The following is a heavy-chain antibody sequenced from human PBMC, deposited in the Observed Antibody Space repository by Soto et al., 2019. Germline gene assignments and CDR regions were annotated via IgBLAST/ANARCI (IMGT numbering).Heavy chain of an antibody. Sequence: SETLSLTCTVSGGSIYTGGFYWSWIRQLPGKGLEWLGYIYYTGSTQYTPSLKSRLTISTDTSDNQFSLRLTSVTAADTAVYYCAPYLVTSRTRVHYCGQGTMVTVSS. CDR3: APYLVTSRTRVHY. CDR2: IYYTGST. CDR1: GGSIYTGGFY. D-gene: IGHD1-26*01. J-gene: IGHJ4*02. V-gene: IGHV4-31*03.